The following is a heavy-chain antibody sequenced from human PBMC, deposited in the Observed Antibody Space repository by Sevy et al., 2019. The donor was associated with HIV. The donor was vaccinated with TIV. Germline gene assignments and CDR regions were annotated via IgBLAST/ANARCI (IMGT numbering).Heavy chain of an antibody. V-gene: IGHV3-48*03. CDR2: ISSSGSTI. D-gene: IGHD3-10*01. J-gene: IGHJ5*02. Sequence: GESLKISCAASGFTFSSYEMNWVRQAPGKGLEWVSYISSSGSTIYYADSVKGRFTISRDNAKNSLYLQMNSLRAEDTAVYYCARGITMVRGIHWFNPWGQGTLVTVSS. CDR3: ARGITMVRGIHWFNP. CDR1: GFTFSSYE.